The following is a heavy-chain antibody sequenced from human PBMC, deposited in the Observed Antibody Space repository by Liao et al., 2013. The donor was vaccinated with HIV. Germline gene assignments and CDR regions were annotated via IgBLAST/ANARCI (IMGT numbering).Heavy chain of an antibody. J-gene: IGHJ6*03. CDR1: GGSFSGYY. CDR3: ARGTPKTWRYYYMDV. CDR2: INHSGSA. V-gene: IGHV4-34*01. Sequence: QVQLQQWGAGLLKPSETLSLTCAVYGGSFSGYYWSWIRQFSGKGLEWIGDINHSGSANYNPSLKSRVTISVDTSKNQFSMNLTAVTAADTAVYYCARGTPKTWRYYYMDVWGKGTTVSVSS.